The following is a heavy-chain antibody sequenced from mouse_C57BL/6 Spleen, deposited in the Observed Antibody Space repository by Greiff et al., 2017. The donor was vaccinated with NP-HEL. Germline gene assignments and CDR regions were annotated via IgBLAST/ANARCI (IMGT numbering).Heavy chain of an antibody. Sequence: QVQLKQPGAELVKPGASVKMSCKASGYTFTSYWITWVKQRPGQGLEWIGDIYPGSGSTNYNEKFKSKATLTVDTSSSTAYMQLSSLTSEDSAVYYCARRDYGSEVFDYWGQGTTLTVSS. CDR3: ARRDYGSEVFDY. V-gene: IGHV1-55*01. CDR2: IYPGSGST. CDR1: GYTFTSYW. J-gene: IGHJ2*01. D-gene: IGHD1-1*01.